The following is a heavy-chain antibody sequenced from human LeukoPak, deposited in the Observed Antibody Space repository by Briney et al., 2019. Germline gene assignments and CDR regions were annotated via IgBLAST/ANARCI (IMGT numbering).Heavy chain of an antibody. J-gene: IGHJ5*02. Sequence: GGSLRLSCAPSGLTVSNNYLSWVRQAPRKGLEWVSGIYSGGVTYCADSVKGRFTISRDNSKNTLYLKMNSLRAEDTAVNYCTKDPCGIVVADPWGQGTLVTVSS. CDR3: TKDPCGIVVADP. V-gene: IGHV3-66*01. D-gene: IGHD6-19*01. CDR2: IYSGGVT. CDR1: GLTVSNNY.